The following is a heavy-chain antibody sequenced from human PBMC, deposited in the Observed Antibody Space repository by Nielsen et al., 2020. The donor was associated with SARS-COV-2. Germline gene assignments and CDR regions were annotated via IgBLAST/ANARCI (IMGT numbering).Heavy chain of an antibody. CDR2: ISGSGGST. J-gene: IGHJ5*02. D-gene: IGHD2-15*01. Sequence: GESLKISCAASGFTFSSYAMTWVRQAPGKGLEWVSAISGSGGSTYYADSVKGRFTISRDNSKNTLYLQMNSLRAADTAVYYCAKRLGYCSGGSCLNWFDPWGQGTLVTVSS. CDR3: AKRLGYCSGGSCLNWFDP. CDR1: GFTFSSYA. V-gene: IGHV3-23*01.